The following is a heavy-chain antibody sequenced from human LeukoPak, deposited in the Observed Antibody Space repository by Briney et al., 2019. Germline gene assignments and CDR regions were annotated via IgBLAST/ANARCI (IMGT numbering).Heavy chain of an antibody. CDR3: ARHHIAVAGTDFDY. V-gene: IGHV4-39*01. Sequence: PSETLSLTCTVSGCSISSSSHYWGWIRQPPGKGLEWIGSIYYSGSTYYNPSLKSRVTISVDTSKNQFSLKLSSVTAADTSVYYSARHHIAVAGTDFDYWGQGTLVTVSS. D-gene: IGHD6-19*01. CDR1: GCSISSSSHY. CDR2: IYYSGST. J-gene: IGHJ4*02.